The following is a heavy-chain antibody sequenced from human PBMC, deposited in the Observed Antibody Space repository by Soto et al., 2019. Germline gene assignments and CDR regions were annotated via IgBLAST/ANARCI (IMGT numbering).Heavy chain of an antibody. V-gene: IGHV4-4*07. D-gene: IGHD1-1*01. CDR3: VRDGTKTLRDWFDP. CDR1: GASISGFY. CDR2: IYATGTT. J-gene: IGHJ5*02. Sequence: PSETLSLTCTVSGASISGFYWSWIRKSAGKGLEWIGRIYATGTTDHNPSLKSRVMMSVDTSKKQFSLKLRSVTAADTAVYYCVRDGTKTLRDWFDPWGQGISVTV.